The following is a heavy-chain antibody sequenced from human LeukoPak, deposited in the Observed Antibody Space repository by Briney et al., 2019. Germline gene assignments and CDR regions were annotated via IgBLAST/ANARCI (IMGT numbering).Heavy chain of an antibody. CDR1: GGTFGSYT. Sequence: SVKVSCKASGGTFGSYTISWVRQAPGQGPEWMGGIIPLLGPTNYAQKFQGRVTITADESTNTVYMELSGLRSEDTAVYYCTRGGDDSSGYYAHALDIWGQGTMVTFSS. J-gene: IGHJ3*02. D-gene: IGHD3-22*01. V-gene: IGHV1-69*16. CDR2: IIPLLGPT. CDR3: TRGGDDSSGYYAHALDI.